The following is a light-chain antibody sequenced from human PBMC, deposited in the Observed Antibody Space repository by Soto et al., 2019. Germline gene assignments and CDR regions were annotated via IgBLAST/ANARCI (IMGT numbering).Light chain of an antibody. V-gene: IGKV3-15*01. J-gene: IGKJ3*01. CDR3: LQYNNWPPFT. Sequence: EIVMTQSPATLSVSPGEGATLSCRASQNVNNKLAWYQQKPGQPPRLLIYDASTRATGIPARFSGSGSGTELTLTINSLQSEDFAVYYCLQYNNWPPFTFGPGTKVDIK. CDR2: DAS. CDR1: QNVNNK.